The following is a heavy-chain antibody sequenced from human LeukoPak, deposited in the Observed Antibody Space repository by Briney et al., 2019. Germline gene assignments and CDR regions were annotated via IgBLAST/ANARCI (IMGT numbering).Heavy chain of an antibody. V-gene: IGHV4-39*01. Sequence: TSETLSLTCTVSGGSISSSSYYWGWIRQPPGKGLEWIGSIYYSGSTYYNPSLKSRVTISVDTSKNQFSLKLSSVTAADTAVYYCARLVPIIYGGNSGAFDIWGRGTMVTVSS. CDR2: IYYSGST. J-gene: IGHJ3*02. D-gene: IGHD4-23*01. CDR3: ARLVPIIYGGNSGAFDI. CDR1: GGSISSSSYY.